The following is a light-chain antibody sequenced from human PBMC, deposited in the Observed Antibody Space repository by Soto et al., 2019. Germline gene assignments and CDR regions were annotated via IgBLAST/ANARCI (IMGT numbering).Light chain of an antibody. CDR3: XXXXXXPPYT. CDR1: QXVSXNY. V-gene: IGKV3-20*01. CDR2: GSS. Sequence: EVVLTQSPGTLSLSPGXRXTXXXXASQXVSXNYFAWYQQKPGQAPRLLIFGSSDRATGIPDRFSGSGSGTDFTLTISRLXPXXXXXXXXXXXXXXPPYTFGQGTKLEIK. J-gene: IGKJ2*01.